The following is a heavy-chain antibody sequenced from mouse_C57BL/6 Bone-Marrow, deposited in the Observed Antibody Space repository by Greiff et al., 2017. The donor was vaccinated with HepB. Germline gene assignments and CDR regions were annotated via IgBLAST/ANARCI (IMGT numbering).Heavy chain of an antibody. CDR2: ISNLAYSI. CDR1: GFTFSDYG. Sequence: EVQLVESGGGLVQPGGSLKLSCAVSGFTFSDYGMAWVRQAPRKGPEWVAFISNLAYSIYYADTVTGRFTISRENAKNTLYLEMSSLRSEDTAMYYCARRYYYGSSTYYAMDYWGQGTSVTVSS. D-gene: IGHD1-1*01. V-gene: IGHV5-15*01. J-gene: IGHJ4*01. CDR3: ARRYYYGSSTYYAMDY.